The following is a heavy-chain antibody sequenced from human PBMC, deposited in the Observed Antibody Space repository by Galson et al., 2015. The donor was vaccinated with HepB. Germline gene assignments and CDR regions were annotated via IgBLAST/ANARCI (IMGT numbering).Heavy chain of an antibody. V-gene: IGHV3-30-3*01. CDR3: AREDSHQGNFDY. Sequence: SLRLSCAASGFTFSSYAMHWVRQAPGKGLEWVAVISYDGSNKYYADSVKGRFTISRDNSKNTLYLQMNSLRAEDTAVYYCAREDSHQGNFDYWGQGTLVTVSS. D-gene: IGHD2-15*01. CDR1: GFTFSSYA. CDR2: ISYDGSNK. J-gene: IGHJ4*02.